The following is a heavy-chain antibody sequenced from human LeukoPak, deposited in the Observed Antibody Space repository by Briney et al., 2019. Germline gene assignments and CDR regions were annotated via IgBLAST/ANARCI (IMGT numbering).Heavy chain of an antibody. CDR2: INHSGST. D-gene: IGHD3-22*01. Sequence: PSETLSLTCAVYGGSFSGYYWSWIRKPPGKGLGWIGEINHSGSTNYNPSLKSRVTISVDTSKNKFSLKLSSVTAADTAVYYCARGRPKYYYDSSNWFDPWGQGTLVTVSS. J-gene: IGHJ5*02. V-gene: IGHV4-34*01. CDR1: GGSFSGYY. CDR3: ARGRPKYYYDSSNWFDP.